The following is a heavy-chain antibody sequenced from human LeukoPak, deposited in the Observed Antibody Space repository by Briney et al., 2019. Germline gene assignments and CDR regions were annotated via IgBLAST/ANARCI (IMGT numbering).Heavy chain of an antibody. J-gene: IGHJ4*02. CDR2: ISSSGSTI. CDR1: GFTFSRYS. D-gene: IGHD5-18*01. CDR3: ARCGYSYGSFDY. Sequence: PGGSLRLSCAASGFTFSRYSMNWVRQAPGKGLEWVSYISSSGSTIYYADPVKGRFTISRDNAKNSLYLQMNSLRAEDTAVYYCARCGYSYGSFDYWGQGTLVTVSS. V-gene: IGHV3-48*04.